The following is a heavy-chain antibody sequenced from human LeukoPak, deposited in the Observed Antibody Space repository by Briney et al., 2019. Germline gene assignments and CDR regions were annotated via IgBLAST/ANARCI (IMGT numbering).Heavy chain of an antibody. CDR2: INPNSGGT. J-gene: IGHJ4*02. Sequence: ASVKVSCKASGYTFPDYYIHWVRQAPGQGLEWIGFINPNSGGTHYAQKFQGRVTVTRDTSISTVYMEMMRLRSDDTAVYYCARKGRIYGDYDYWGRGTLVTVS. V-gene: IGHV1-2*02. CDR3: ARKGRIYGDYDY. D-gene: IGHD4-17*01. CDR1: GYTFPDYY.